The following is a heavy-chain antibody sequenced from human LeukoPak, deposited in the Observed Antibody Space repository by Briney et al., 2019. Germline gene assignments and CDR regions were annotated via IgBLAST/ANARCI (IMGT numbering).Heavy chain of an antibody. CDR1: GGSISSSTFY. D-gene: IGHD2-21*02. V-gene: IGHV4-39*07. J-gene: IGHJ4*02. CDR3: ARDDCGGDCYRSPPFDY. CDR2: IYYSGST. Sequence: SETLSLTCTVSGGSISSSTFYWGWIRQPPGKGLEWIGTIYYSGSTFYNPSLKSRVTVSVDTSKNQFSLKLSSLTAADTAVYYCARDDCGGDCYRSPPFDYWGQGTLVTVSS.